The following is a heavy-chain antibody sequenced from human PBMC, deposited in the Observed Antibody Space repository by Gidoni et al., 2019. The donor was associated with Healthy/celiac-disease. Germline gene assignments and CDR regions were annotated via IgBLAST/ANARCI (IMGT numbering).Heavy chain of an antibody. CDR1: GGSISSSSYH. V-gene: IGHV4-39*01. Sequence: QLQLQESGPGLVKPSETLSLSCTVSGGSISSSSYHWGWICQPPGKGLEWIGSIYYSGSTYYNPSLKSRVTISVDTSKNQFSLKLSSVTAADTAVYYCARRDYGDYAIDYWGQGTLVTVSS. J-gene: IGHJ4*02. CDR3: ARRDYGDYAIDY. D-gene: IGHD4-17*01. CDR2: IYYSGST.